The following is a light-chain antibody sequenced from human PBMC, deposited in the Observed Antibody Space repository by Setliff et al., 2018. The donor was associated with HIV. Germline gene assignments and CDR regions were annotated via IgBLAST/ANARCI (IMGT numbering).Light chain of an antibody. Sequence: QSVLTQPASMSGSPGQSITISCTGSSSDVGGYNYVSWYQQHPGKAPKVLIYDASNRPSGVSNRFSGSKSGNRASLTISGLQAEDEAEYYCTSYTSRDYVFGRGTKGTVL. CDR2: DAS. CDR1: SSDVGGYNY. V-gene: IGLV2-14*03. CDR3: TSYTSRDYV. J-gene: IGLJ1*01.